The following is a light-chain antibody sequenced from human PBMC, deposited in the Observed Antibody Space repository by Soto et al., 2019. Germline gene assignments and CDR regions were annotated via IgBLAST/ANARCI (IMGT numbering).Light chain of an antibody. J-gene: IGKJ5*01. V-gene: IGKV2-30*02. CDR2: EVS. CDR1: QSLVHQGVNTY. Sequence: VILSQSPLSLPVTLGQPASSFCRTNQSLVHQGVNTYLSWFQQRPGRSPRRLIFEVSNRDSGVPDRFSGSGSGTDFALKISRVEAEDVAVYYCKQWGNWPITFGQGTRLEIK. CDR3: KQWGNWPIT.